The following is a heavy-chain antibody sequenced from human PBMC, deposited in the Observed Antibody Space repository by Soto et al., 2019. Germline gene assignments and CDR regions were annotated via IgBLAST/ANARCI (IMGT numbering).Heavy chain of an antibody. CDR2: FDLEDGET. Sequence: QVQLVQSGAEVKKPGASVKVSCKVSGYTLTELSMHWVRQAPGKGLEWMGGFDLEDGETIYAQKFQDRVTMTEDTSTDTAYMELSSLRSEDTAVYYCATVRNYDYVWGSYRYDAYFDYWGQGTLVTVSS. J-gene: IGHJ4*02. V-gene: IGHV1-24*01. CDR1: GYTLTELS. CDR3: ATVRNYDYVWGSYRYDAYFDY. D-gene: IGHD3-16*02.